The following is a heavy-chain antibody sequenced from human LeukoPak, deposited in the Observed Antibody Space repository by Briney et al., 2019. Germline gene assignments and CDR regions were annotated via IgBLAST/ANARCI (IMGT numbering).Heavy chain of an antibody. Sequence: GGSLRLSCAASGFTFSSYAMSWVRQAPGKGLEWVAFIRYDGSNKYYADSVKGRFTISRDNAKNTLYLQMNSLRAEDTAVYYCARSMVTIPIPGGYWGQGTLVTVSS. CDR1: GFTFSSYA. CDR3: ARSMVTIPIPGGY. V-gene: IGHV3-33*08. J-gene: IGHJ4*02. CDR2: IRYDGSNK. D-gene: IGHD5-24*01.